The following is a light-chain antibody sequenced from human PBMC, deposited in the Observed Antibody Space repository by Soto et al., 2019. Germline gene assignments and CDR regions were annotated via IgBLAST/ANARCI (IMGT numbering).Light chain of an antibody. CDR2: DAS. CDR1: QSVSSY. V-gene: IGKV3-11*01. CDR3: QQRSNWPYT. J-gene: IGKJ2*01. Sequence: EIVLTQSPATLSLSPGERATLSCRASQSVSSYLAWYQQKPGQAPSLLIYDASNRATGIPARFSGSGSGTDFTLTISSLEPEDFAVYYCQQRSNWPYTFGQGTKLESK.